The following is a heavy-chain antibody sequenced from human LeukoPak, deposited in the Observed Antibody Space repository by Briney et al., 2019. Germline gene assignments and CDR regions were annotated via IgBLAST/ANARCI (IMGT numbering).Heavy chain of an antibody. CDR2: IIPIFGTA. Sequence: ASVKVSCKASGGTFSSYAISWVRQAPGQGPEWMGGIIPIFGTANYAQKFQGRVTITADESTSTAYMELSSLRSEDTAVYYCASGYSSGWYGGDYWGQGTLVTVSS. CDR1: GGTFSSYA. D-gene: IGHD6-19*01. J-gene: IGHJ4*02. CDR3: ASGYSSGWYGGDY. V-gene: IGHV1-69*13.